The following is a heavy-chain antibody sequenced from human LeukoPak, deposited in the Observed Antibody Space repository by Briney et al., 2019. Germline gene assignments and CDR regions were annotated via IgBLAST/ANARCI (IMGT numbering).Heavy chain of an antibody. Sequence: GGSLRLSCAASGFTFTSYWMSWVRQAPGKWLEWVANIKQDGSEKYYVDSGKGRFTISRDNAKNSLDLQMNSLRAEDTAVYYCARSLVVGATYPYPWGQGTLVTVSS. D-gene: IGHD1-26*01. CDR2: IKQDGSEK. J-gene: IGHJ5*02. CDR1: GFTFTSYW. CDR3: ARSLVVGATYPYP. V-gene: IGHV3-7*01.